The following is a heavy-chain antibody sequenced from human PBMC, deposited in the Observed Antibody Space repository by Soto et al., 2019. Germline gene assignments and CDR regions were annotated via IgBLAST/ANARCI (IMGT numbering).Heavy chain of an antibody. CDR1: GFTFSNAW. D-gene: IGHD3-3*01. CDR3: RYDFWSGPDDWYFDL. J-gene: IGHJ2*01. V-gene: IGHV3-15*07. CDR2: IKSKTDGGTT. Sequence: EVQLVESGGGLVQPGGSLRLSCAASGFTFSNAWMNWVRQAPGKGLEWVGRIKSKTDGGTTDYAAPVKGRFTISRDDSKNTLYLQMNSLKTEDTAVYYCRYDFWSGPDDWYFDLWGRGTLVTVSS.